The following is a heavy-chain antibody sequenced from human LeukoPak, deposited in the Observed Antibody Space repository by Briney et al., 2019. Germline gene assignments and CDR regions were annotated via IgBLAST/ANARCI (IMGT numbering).Heavy chain of an antibody. J-gene: IGHJ4*02. CDR2: TRNKANSYST. CDR1: GFTLSDHY. V-gene: IGHV3-72*01. D-gene: IGHD1-26*01. CDR3: GRSRAGAIDY. Sequence: QPGGSPRLSCAASGFTLSDHYMDWVRQAPGKGLEWVGRTRNKANSYSTEYAASVKGRFTISGDESKNSLYLQMNSLKTEDTAVYYCGRSRAGAIDYWGQGTLVTVSS.